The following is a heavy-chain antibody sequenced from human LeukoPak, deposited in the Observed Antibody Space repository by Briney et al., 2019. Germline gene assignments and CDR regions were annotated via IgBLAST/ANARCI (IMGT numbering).Heavy chain of an antibody. Sequence: GSLRLSCVASGFPVDSNYMNWVREAPGKGLEWVSVLYEDGRIYYADSVKGRLTISRDTCKKILTIEKNGVKEEETAVYYCARGGGYYPIDYWGQGTLVTVSS. CDR1: GFPVDSNY. V-gene: IGHV3-53*01. D-gene: IGHD2-15*01. CDR3: ARGGGYYPIDY. J-gene: IGHJ4*02. CDR2: LYEDGRI.